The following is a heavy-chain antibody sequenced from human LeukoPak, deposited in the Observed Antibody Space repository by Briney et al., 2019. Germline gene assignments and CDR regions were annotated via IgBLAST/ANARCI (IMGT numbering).Heavy chain of an antibody. J-gene: IGHJ4*02. CDR1: GGTFSSYA. CDR2: IIPIFGTA. D-gene: IGHD3-3*01. CDR3: ARDAYYDFWSGYYPD. Sequence: SVKVSCKASGGTFSSYAISWVRQAPGQGLEWMGGIIPIFGTANYAQKFQGRVTITTDESTSTAYMELSSLRSEDTAVYYCARDAYYDFWSGYYPDWGQGTLVTVSS. V-gene: IGHV1-69*05.